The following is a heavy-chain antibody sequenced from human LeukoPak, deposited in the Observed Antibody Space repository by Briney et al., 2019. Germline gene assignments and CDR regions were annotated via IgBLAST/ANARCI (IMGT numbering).Heavy chain of an antibody. Sequence: SETLSLTCTVSGGSISSYYWSWIRQPAGKGLEWIGRIYSSGSTNYNPSLKSRVTMSVDTSKNQFSLKLSSVTAADTAVYYCARGRWFGEYYHYYYYYMDVWGKGTTVTVSS. CDR1: GGSISSYY. D-gene: IGHD3-10*01. V-gene: IGHV4-4*07. J-gene: IGHJ6*03. CDR2: IYSSGST. CDR3: ARGRWFGEYYHYYYYYMDV.